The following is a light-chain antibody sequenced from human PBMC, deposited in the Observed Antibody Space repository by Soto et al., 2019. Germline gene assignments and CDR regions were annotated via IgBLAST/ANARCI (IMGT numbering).Light chain of an antibody. CDR3: QQSYSTPWT. V-gene: IGKV1-39*01. J-gene: IGKJ2*02. Sequence: DIQMTQSPSSLSAFVGDRVTITCRASQTISSSLIWYQQKSGKAPRVLIYAASRLQSGVPARFRGSGSGTYFTLTISSLQPEDFATYYCQQSYSTPWTFGQGTKLEIK. CDR1: QTISSS. CDR2: AAS.